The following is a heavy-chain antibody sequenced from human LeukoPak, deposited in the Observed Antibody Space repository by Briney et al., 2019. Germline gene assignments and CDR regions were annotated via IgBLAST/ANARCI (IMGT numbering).Heavy chain of an antibody. Sequence: ASVKVSCKASGGTFSSYAISWVRQATGQGLEWMGWMNPNSGNTGYAQKFQGRVTMTRNTSISTAYMELSSLRSEDTAVYYCARVRSLRTGYSSSWYYFDYWGQGTLVTVSS. J-gene: IGHJ4*02. CDR1: GGTFSSYA. CDR3: ARVRSLRTGYSSSWYYFDY. CDR2: MNPNSGNT. V-gene: IGHV1-8*02. D-gene: IGHD6-13*01.